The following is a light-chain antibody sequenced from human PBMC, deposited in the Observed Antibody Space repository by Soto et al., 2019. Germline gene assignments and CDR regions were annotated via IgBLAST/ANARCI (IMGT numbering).Light chain of an antibody. Sequence: QAVLTQSPSASASLGASVKLTCTLSSGRSSYAIAWHQQQPEKGPRYLMKLNSDGSHSKGDGIPDRFSGSSSGAERYLTISSLQSEDEADYYCQTWGTGIQGVVGGGTKVTVL. CDR1: SGRSSYA. CDR2: LNSDGSH. V-gene: IGLV4-69*01. J-gene: IGLJ3*02. CDR3: QTWGTGIQGV.